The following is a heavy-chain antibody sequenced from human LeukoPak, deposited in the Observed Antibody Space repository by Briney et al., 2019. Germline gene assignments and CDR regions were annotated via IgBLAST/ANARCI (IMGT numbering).Heavy chain of an antibody. Sequence: SETLSLTCTVSGGSISSYYWSWIRQSPGKGLEWIGYIYYSGSTNYNPSPKSRVTISVDTSKNQFSLKLSSVTAADTAVYYCARGSFDYYDSSGYPVSDFDYWGQGTLVTVSS. J-gene: IGHJ4*02. CDR1: GGSISSYY. V-gene: IGHV4-59*01. D-gene: IGHD3-22*01. CDR3: ARGSFDYYDSSGYPVSDFDY. CDR2: IYYSGST.